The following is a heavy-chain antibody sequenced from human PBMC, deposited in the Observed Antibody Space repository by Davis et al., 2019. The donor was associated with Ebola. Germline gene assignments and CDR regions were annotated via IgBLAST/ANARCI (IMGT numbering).Heavy chain of an antibody. V-gene: IGHV5-51*01. J-gene: IGHJ5*02. CDR2: IYPGDSDT. D-gene: IGHD3-3*01. Sequence: GESLKISCEGSGYSFTSDWIGWVRQMPGKGLEWMGIIYPGDSDTRYSPSFQGQVTISADKSISTAYLQWSSLKASDTAMYYCARLGITIFGVADNWFDPWGQGTLVTVSS. CDR1: GYSFTSDW. CDR3: ARLGITIFGVADNWFDP.